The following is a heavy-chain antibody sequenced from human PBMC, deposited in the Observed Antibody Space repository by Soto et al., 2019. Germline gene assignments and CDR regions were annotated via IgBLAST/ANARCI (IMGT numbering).Heavy chain of an antibody. V-gene: IGHV4-31*03. CDR1: GGSISSGGYY. J-gene: IGHJ5*02. CDR3: ARDSDPMGSWFDP. Sequence: PSETLSLTCTVSGGSISSGGYYWSWIRQHPGKGLEWIGYIYYSGSTYYNPSLKSRVTISVDTSKNQFSLKLSSVTAADTAVYYCARDSDPMGSWFDPWGQGTLVTVSS. CDR2: IYYSGST. D-gene: IGHD3-10*01.